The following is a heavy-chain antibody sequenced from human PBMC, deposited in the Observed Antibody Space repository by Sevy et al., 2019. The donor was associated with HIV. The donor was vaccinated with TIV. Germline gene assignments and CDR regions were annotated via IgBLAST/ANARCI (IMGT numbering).Heavy chain of an antibody. Sequence: GGSLRLSCDASGFTFDMYWMQWVRQAPGKGLEWVANIRQDGNEMYYAASVRGRFTISRDNAKGSLYLQMNNLRVEDTATYYCARRYFDLWCQGTLVTVSS. CDR1: GFTFDMYW. CDR2: IRQDGNEM. CDR3: ARRYFDL. J-gene: IGHJ4*02. V-gene: IGHV3-7*03.